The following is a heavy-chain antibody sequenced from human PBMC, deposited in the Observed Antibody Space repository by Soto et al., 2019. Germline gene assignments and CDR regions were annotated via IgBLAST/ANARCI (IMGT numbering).Heavy chain of an antibody. CDR2: IYYSGST. J-gene: IGHJ4*01. Sequence: PSETLSLTCTVSGVSVSSYYWIWIRQSPGKGLEWIGYIYYSGSTFYNPSLKSRVTISVDTSKNQFSLSLISVTAADTAVYYCARRGSGSSFDYWGQGTLVTVSS. D-gene: IGHD3-10*01. CDR1: GVSVSSYY. CDR3: ARRGSGSSFDY. V-gene: IGHV4-59*08.